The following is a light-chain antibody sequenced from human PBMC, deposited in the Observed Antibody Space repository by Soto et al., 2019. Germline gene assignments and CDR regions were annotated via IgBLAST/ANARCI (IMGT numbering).Light chain of an antibody. V-gene: IGKV3-15*01. CDR3: QQYNIWPPLT. J-gene: IGKJ4*01. Sequence: EIVMTQSPATLSVSPGERATLSCRASQSVSSNLAWYQQKPGQAPRLLIYGASTRATGIPARFSGSGSGTEFTLTISSLQSEDFAVYYCQQYNIWPPLTFGGGTKEEIK. CDR2: GAS. CDR1: QSVSSN.